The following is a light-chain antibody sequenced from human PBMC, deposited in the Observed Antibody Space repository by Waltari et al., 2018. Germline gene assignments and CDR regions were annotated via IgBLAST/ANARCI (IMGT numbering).Light chain of an antibody. CDR1: QSISSSY. J-gene: IGKJ2*01. Sequence: EIVLTQSPGTLSLSPGERATLPCRASQSISSSYLAWYQQKPGRAPRLLIYGASGRATGIPDRFSGSGSGTDFTLTINRLEPEDFAVYYCQQYGRSPYTFGQGTKLEIK. CDR2: GAS. V-gene: IGKV3-20*01. CDR3: QQYGRSPYT.